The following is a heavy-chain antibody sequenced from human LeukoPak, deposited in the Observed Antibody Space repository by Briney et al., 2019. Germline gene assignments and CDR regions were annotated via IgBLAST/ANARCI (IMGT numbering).Heavy chain of an antibody. J-gene: IGHJ3*02. V-gene: IGHV3-23*01. CDR1: GFTFSSYA. CDR3: AKDGRGIAVAGHDAFDI. Sequence: GGSPRLSCAASGFTFSSYAMSWVRQAPGKGLEWVSAISGSGGSTYYADSVKGRFTISRDNSKNTLYLQMNSLRAEDTAVYYCAKDGRGIAVAGHDAFDIWGQGTMVTVSS. CDR2: ISGSGGST. D-gene: IGHD6-19*01.